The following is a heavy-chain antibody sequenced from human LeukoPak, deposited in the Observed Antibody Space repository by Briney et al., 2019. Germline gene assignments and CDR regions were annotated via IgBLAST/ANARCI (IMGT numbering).Heavy chain of an antibody. CDR1: GGSISSGNW. V-gene: IGHV4-4*02. CDR2: IYHSGST. Sequence: SGTLSLTCAVSGGSISSGNWWSWVRQPPGKGLEWIGEIYHSGSTNYNPSLKSRVTISVDKSKNQFSLKLSSVTAADTAVYYCARVLGAIYYGMDVWGQGTTVTVSS. J-gene: IGHJ6*02. CDR3: ARVLGAIYYGMDV. D-gene: IGHD1-26*01.